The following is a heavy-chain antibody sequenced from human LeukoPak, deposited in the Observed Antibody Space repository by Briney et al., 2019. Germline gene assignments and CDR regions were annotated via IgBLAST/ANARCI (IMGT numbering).Heavy chain of an antibody. J-gene: IGHJ4*02. Sequence: SVKVSCKASGGTFSSYTISWVRQAPGQGLEWMGRIIPILGIANYAQKFQGRVTITADKSTSTAYMELSSLRSEDTVVYYCAREATVTKVSLGCLDYWGQGTLVTVSS. CDR3: AREATVTKVSLGCLDY. CDR2: IIPILGIA. CDR1: GGTFSSYT. D-gene: IGHD4-17*01. V-gene: IGHV1-69*04.